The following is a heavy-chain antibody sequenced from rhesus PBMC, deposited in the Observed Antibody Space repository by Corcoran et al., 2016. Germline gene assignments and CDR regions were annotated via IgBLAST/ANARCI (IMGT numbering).Heavy chain of an antibody. Sequence: QLQLQESGPGLVKPSETLSLTCAVSGYSISSGYGWSWIRQPPGKGLEWIGNISYSGSTSYNPSLKSRVTISRDTSKNQFSLKLSSVTAADTAVYYCARDLAGSGSLDYWGQGVLVTVSS. V-gene: IGHV4-122*02. CDR3: ARDLAGSGSLDY. J-gene: IGHJ4*01. D-gene: IGHD6-25*01. CDR2: ISYSGST. CDR1: GYSISSGYG.